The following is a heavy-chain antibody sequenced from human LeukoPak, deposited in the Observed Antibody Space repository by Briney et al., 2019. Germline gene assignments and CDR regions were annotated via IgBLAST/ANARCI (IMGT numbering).Heavy chain of an antibody. CDR3: ARDTSGIDY. D-gene: IGHD3-10*01. CDR1: GGSISSSGYY. J-gene: IGHJ4*02. V-gene: IGHV3-66*01. CDR2: IYSGGST. Sequence: ETLSLTCTVSGGSISSSGYYWGWIRQPPGKGLEWVSVIYSGGSTYYADSVKGRFTISRDNSKNTLYLQMNSLRAEDTAVYYCARDTSGIDYWGQGTLVTVSS.